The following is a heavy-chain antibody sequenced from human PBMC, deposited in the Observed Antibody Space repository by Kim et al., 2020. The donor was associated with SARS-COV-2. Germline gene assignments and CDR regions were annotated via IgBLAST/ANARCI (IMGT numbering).Heavy chain of an antibody. CDR1: GYTLTELS. J-gene: IGHJ6*02. CDR2: FDPEDGET. Sequence: ASVKVSCKVSGYTLTELSMHWVRQAPGKGLEWMGGFDPEDGETIYAQKFQGRVTMTEDTSTDTAYMELSSLRSEDTAVYYCATDGYCSGGSCYSRGWYYYGMDVWGQATTVTVS. V-gene: IGHV1-24*01. D-gene: IGHD2-15*01. CDR3: ATDGYCSGGSCYSRGWYYYGMDV.